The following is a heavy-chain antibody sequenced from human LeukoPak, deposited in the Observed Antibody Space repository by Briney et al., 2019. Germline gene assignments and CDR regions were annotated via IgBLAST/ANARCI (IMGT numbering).Heavy chain of an antibody. J-gene: IGHJ4*02. V-gene: IGHV1-69*13. D-gene: IGHD2-2*01. Sequence: GASVKVSCKAYGGTFSSYAISWVRQAPGQGLEWMGGIIPIFGTANYAQKFQGRLTITADESTNTAYMEPSSLRSEDTAVYYCAVPAARALDYWGQGTLVTVSS. CDR1: GGTFSSYA. CDR3: AVPAARALDY. CDR2: IIPIFGTA.